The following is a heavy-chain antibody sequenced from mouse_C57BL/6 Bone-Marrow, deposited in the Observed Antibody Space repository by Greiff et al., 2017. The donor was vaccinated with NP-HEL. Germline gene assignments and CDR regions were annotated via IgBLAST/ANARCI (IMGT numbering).Heavy chain of an antibody. Sequence: EVQVVESGPGLVKPSQSLSLTCSVTGYSITSGYYWNWIRQFPGHKLEWMGYISYDGSNNYNPSLKNRISITRDTSKNQFFLKLNSVTTEDTATYYCARDQGDYGTAWFAYWGQGTLVTVSA. CDR3: ARDQGDYGTAWFAY. CDR1: GYSITSGYY. CDR2: ISYDGSN. D-gene: IGHD1-1*01. J-gene: IGHJ3*01. V-gene: IGHV3-6*01.